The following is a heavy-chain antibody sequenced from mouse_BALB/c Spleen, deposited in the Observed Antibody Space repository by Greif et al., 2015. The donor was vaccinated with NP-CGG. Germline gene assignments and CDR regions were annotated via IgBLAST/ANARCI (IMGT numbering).Heavy chain of an antibody. CDR3: ARDQDYFFAY. Sequence: QVQLQQSGPGLVAPSQSLSITCTVSGFSLTSYGVHWVRQPPGKGLEWLGVIWAGGSTNYNSALMSRLSISKDNSKSXVFLKMNSLQTDDTATYYCARDQDYFFAYWGQGTLVTVSA. CDR1: GFSLTSYG. D-gene: IGHD1-1*01. CDR2: IWAGGST. V-gene: IGHV2-9*02. J-gene: IGHJ3*01.